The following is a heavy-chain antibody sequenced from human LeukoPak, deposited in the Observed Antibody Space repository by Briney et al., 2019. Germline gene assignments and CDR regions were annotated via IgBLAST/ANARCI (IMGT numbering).Heavy chain of an antibody. D-gene: IGHD6-13*01. Sequence: SETLSLTCTVSGGSISGYYWNWIRQTPRWGLQLVAYIYYSGPTNCYPSRQSRVTLSLDSCNDRCSLKLNSVTAADTAVYYCVRFSSSTWAFDLWGQGTLVTVSS. CDR3: VRFSSSTWAFDL. J-gene: IGHJ4*02. CDR1: GGSISGYY. V-gene: IGHV4-59*08. CDR2: IYYSGPT.